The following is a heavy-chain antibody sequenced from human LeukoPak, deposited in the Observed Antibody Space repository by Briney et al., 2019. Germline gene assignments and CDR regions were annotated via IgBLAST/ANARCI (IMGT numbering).Heavy chain of an antibody. V-gene: IGHV4-59*01. Sequence: PSETLSLTCTVSGGSISSYYWSWIRQPPGKGLEWIGYIYYSGSTNYNPSLKSRVTISVDTSKNQFSLELSSVTAADTAVCYCARERPLIAVAGTYFDYWGQGTLVTVSS. J-gene: IGHJ4*02. D-gene: IGHD6-19*01. CDR3: ARERPLIAVAGTYFDY. CDR2: IYYSGST. CDR1: GGSISSYY.